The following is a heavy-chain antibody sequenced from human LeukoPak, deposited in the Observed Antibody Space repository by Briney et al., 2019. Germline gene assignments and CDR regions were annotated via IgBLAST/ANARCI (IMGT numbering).Heavy chain of an antibody. CDR3: AKEAYSYVFASDY. J-gene: IGHJ4*02. V-gene: IGHV3-33*06. Sequence: GRSLRLSCAASGFTFSSYGMHWVRQAPGKGLEWVAVIWYDGSNKYYADSVKGRFTISRDNSKNTLYLQMNSLRAEDTAVYYCAKEAYSYVFASDYWGQGTLVTVSS. CDR2: IWYDGSNK. D-gene: IGHD5-18*01. CDR1: GFTFSSYG.